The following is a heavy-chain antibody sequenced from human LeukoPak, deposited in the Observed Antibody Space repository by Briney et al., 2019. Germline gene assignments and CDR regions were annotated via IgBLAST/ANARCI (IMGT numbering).Heavy chain of an antibody. V-gene: IGHV3-21*01. CDR3: ARDCSSTSCYLHY. Sequence: GGSLRLSCAASGFTFSSYSMNWVRQAPGKGLEWVSSISGSSSYIYYADSVKGRFTISRDNAKNSLYLQMNSLRAEDTAVYYCARDCSSTSCYLHYWGQGTLVTVSS. J-gene: IGHJ4*02. CDR2: ISGSSSYI. D-gene: IGHD2-2*01. CDR1: GFTFSSYS.